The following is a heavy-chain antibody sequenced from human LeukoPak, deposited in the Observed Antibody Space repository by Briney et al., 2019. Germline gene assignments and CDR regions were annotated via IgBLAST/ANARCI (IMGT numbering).Heavy chain of an antibody. J-gene: IGHJ5*02. D-gene: IGHD3-22*01. CDR3: ARNDYYDSSGTNWFDP. CDR1: GGSISSGDYY. CDR2: ICYSGST. V-gene: IGHV4-30-4*08. Sequence: SETLSLTCTVSGGSISSGDYYWSWIRQPPGKGLEWIGYICYSGSTYYNPSLKSRVTISVDTSKNQFSLKLSSVTAADTAVYYCARNDYYDSSGTNWFDPWGQGTLVTVSS.